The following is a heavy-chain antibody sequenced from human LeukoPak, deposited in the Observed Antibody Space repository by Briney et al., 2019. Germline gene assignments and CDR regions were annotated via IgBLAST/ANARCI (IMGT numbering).Heavy chain of an antibody. Sequence: GASVKVSCKASGYTFTGYYMHWVRQAPGQGLEWMGWINPNSGGTNYAQKFQGRVTMTRDTSISTAYKALSRLRSDDTAVYYCARDLPGTTPQIPFDPWGQGTLVTVSS. CDR2: INPNSGGT. CDR3: ARDLPGTTPQIPFDP. D-gene: IGHD1-7*01. CDR1: GYTFTGYY. V-gene: IGHV1-2*02. J-gene: IGHJ5*02.